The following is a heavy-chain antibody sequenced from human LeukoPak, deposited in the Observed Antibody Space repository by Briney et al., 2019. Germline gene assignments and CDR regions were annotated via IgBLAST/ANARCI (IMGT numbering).Heavy chain of an antibody. D-gene: IGHD2-15*01. J-gene: IGHJ5*01. Sequence: ASVKVSCKASGYTFSDYYMYWLRQAPGEGLEWMGRINPKSGDTNYAQNFQGRVTMTRDTSMNTAYMELSRLRSDDTAVYFYARGYCSGGSCYLVENWFDFWGQGTLVTVSS. CDR3: ARGYCSGGSCYLVENWFDF. CDR2: INPKSGDT. CDR1: GYTFSDYY. V-gene: IGHV1-2*06.